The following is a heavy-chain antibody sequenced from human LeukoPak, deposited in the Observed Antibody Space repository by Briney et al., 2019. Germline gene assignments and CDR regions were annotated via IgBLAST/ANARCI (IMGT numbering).Heavy chain of an antibody. J-gene: IGHJ5*02. CDR1: GGSISSYY. CDR2: IYTSGST. D-gene: IGHD3-10*01. CDR3: ARDLVWFGEGDWFDP. Sequence: SETLSLTCTVSGGSISSYYWSGIRQPAGKGLEWIGRIYTSGSTNYNPSLKSRVTMSVDTSKNQFSLKLSSVTAADTAVYYCARDLVWFGEGDWFDPWGQGTLVTVSS. V-gene: IGHV4-4*07.